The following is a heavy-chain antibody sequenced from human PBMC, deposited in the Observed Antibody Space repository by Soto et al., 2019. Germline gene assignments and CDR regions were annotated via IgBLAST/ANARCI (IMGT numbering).Heavy chain of an antibody. CDR1: GFSLSTSGVG. V-gene: IGHV2-5*02. CDR3: AHRLDYYDSSGYFDY. D-gene: IGHD3-22*01. Sequence: SGPTLVNPTQTLTLTCTFSGFSLSTSGVGVGWIRQPPGKALEWLALIYWDDDKRYSPSLKSRLTITKDTSKNQVVLTMTNMEPVDTATYYCAHRLDYYDSSGYFDYWGQGTLVTVSS. J-gene: IGHJ4*02. CDR2: IYWDDDK.